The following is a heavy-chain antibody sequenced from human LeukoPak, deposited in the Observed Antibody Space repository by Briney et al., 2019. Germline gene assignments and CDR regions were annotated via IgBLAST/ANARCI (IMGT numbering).Heavy chain of an antibody. CDR1: GYTFTGYY. D-gene: IGHD3-22*01. J-gene: IGHJ4*02. CDR2: INLYSGGT. CDR3: ARASYYYDSSGYPGYYFDY. V-gene: IGHV1-2*02. Sequence: AAVTVSFTASGYTFTGYYMHWVRQAPGQGLEWMGWINLYSGGTNYEQKFQGRVTMTRDTSISTAYMELSRLRSDDTAVYYCARASYYYDSSGYPGYYFDYWGQGTLVTVSS.